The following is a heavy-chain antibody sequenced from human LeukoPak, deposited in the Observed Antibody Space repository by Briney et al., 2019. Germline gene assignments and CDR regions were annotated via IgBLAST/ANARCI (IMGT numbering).Heavy chain of an antibody. CDR3: ARGELMIDAFDI. D-gene: IGHD3-16*01. Sequence: SETLSLTCTVSGGSISSGDYYWSWIRQPAGKGLEWIGRIYTSGSTNYNPSLKSRVTMSVDTSKNQFSLKLSSVTAADTAVYYCARGELMIDAFDIWGQGTMVTVSS. J-gene: IGHJ3*02. V-gene: IGHV4-61*02. CDR1: GGSISSGDYY. CDR2: IYTSGST.